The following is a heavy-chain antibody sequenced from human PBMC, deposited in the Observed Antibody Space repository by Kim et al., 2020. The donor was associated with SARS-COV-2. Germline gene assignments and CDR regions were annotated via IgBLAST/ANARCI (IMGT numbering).Heavy chain of an antibody. Sequence: TIYYADSVKGRFTISRDNARNSLYLQMNNLRDADTAVYYCARSGNYYFDFWGQGTLVTVS. V-gene: IGHV3-48*02. CDR3: ARSGNYYFDF. D-gene: IGHD2-21*02. J-gene: IGHJ4*02. CDR2: TI.